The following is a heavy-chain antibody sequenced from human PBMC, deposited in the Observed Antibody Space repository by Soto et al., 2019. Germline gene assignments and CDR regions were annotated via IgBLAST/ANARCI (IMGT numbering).Heavy chain of an antibody. CDR3: ARAGLGPDFWSGYYIDY. D-gene: IGHD3-3*01. CDR1: GSTFTGYY. CDR2: INPNSGGT. J-gene: IGHJ4*02. V-gene: IGHV1-2*04. Sequence: ASVKLSCKASGSTFTGYYIHWVRQAPGQGFEWMGWINPNSGGTNYAQKFQGWVTMTRDTSISTAYMELSRLRSDDTAVYYCARAGLGPDFWSGYYIDYWGQGTLVIVS.